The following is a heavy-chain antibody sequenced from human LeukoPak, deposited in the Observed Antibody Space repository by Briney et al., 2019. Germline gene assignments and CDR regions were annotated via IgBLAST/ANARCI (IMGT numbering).Heavy chain of an antibody. CDR3: AKDGATAAAGYYFDY. CDR2: IASDGNDK. J-gene: IGHJ4*02. Sequence: GGSLRLSCAASAFPFRNYAMHWLRQAPGKGLEWVAVIASDGNDKHLADSVKGRFTISRDNSRNTLFLQMNSLRTEDTAVYYCAKDGATAAAGYYFDYWGQGTPVTVSS. CDR1: AFPFRNYA. D-gene: IGHD6-13*01. V-gene: IGHV3-30*18.